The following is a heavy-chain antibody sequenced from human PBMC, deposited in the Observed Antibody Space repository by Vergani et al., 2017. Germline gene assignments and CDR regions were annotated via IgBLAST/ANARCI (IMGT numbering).Heavy chain of an antibody. Sequence: QVQLQESGPGLVKPSETVSLTCAVSGNSINNNYYWGWIRQPPGKGLEWTGNIYHSGSTFYNPSLKSRITISVDTSKNQFSLKVSSVTAADSAVYFCARLIGRFRFDYWGQGALVTVSS. CDR1: GNSINNNYY. V-gene: IGHV4-38-2*01. D-gene: IGHD1-26*01. J-gene: IGHJ4*02. CDR3: ARLIGRFRFDY. CDR2: IYHSGST.